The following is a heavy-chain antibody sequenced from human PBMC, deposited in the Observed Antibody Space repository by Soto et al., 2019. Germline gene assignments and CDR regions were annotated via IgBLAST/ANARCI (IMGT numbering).Heavy chain of an antibody. J-gene: IGHJ5*01. CDR3: ARRALDPSGHYCPYNWFDS. CDR1: GYIFTKHW. D-gene: IGHD3-22*01. CDR2: IDPVDSDD. Sequence: PGESLKISCQGSGYIFTKHWIAWVRQKPGKGLEWIGIIDPVDSDDRYSPSFEGQVTISVDKSNNTAFLRWDKLKTSDTATYFCARRALDPSGHYCPYNWFDSWGQGTQVTVSS. V-gene: IGHV5-51*01.